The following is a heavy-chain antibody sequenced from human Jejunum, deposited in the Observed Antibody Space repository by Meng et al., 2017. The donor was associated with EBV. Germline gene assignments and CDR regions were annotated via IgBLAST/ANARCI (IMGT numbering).Heavy chain of an antibody. D-gene: IGHD3-10*01. Sequence: QVVLVQSGSELNKPWASVRLSCKASGYTFTDYAIICVRQAPGQGLEWMGWINTANGTPTYAQAFTGRFVFSLDTSVNTAFLQISDLKAEDSALYYCERYSGSYSLANWGQGTLVTVSS. CDR3: ERYSGSYSLAN. CDR1: GYTFTDYA. CDR2: INTANGTP. J-gene: IGHJ4*02. V-gene: IGHV7-4-1*02.